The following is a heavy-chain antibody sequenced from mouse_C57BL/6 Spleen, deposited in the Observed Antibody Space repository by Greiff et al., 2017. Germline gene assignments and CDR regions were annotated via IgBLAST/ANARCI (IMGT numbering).Heavy chain of an antibody. CDR3: ARSRGTGWYYDV. J-gene: IGHJ1*03. Sequence: VQLQQSGAELVRPGTSVKVSCKASGYAFTNYLIAWVKQRPGQGLEWIGVINPGSGGTNYNEKFKGKATLTADKSSSTAYMQLSSLTSEDSAVFFCARSRGTGWYYDVWGTGTTVTVAS. V-gene: IGHV1-54*01. CDR1: GYAFTNYL. CDR2: INPGSGGT. D-gene: IGHD3-3*01.